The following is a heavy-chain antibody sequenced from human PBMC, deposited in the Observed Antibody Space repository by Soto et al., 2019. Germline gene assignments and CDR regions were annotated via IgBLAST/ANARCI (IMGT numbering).Heavy chain of an antibody. CDR3: ARHTRPIAAAGTEYDY. Sequence: GASLKLSGTGSGYSFIRSWIAWVRQMPGKGLEWMGIIYPGDSETRYSPSFQGQVTISADKSISTAYLQWSSLKASDTAMYYCARHTRPIAAAGTEYDYWGQGTLVTVSS. CDR2: IYPGDSET. J-gene: IGHJ4*02. V-gene: IGHV5-51*01. CDR1: GYSFIRSW. D-gene: IGHD6-13*01.